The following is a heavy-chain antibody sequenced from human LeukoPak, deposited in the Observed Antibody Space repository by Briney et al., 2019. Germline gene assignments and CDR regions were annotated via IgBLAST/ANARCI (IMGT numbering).Heavy chain of an antibody. CDR2: INTDGSTT. Sequence: GGSLRLSCAASGFTFSSYWMHWVRQAPGKGLVWVSRINTDGSTTSYADSVKGRFTISRDNAKNTLYLQMNSLRADDTAVYYCVRIYGYSSGWYDYWGQGTLVTVSS. CDR1: GFTFSSYW. D-gene: IGHD6-19*01. CDR3: VRIYGYSSGWYDY. V-gene: IGHV3-74*01. J-gene: IGHJ4*02.